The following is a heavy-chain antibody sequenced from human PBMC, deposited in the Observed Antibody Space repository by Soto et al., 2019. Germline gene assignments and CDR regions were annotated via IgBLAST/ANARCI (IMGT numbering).Heavy chain of an antibody. Sequence: LSLSCAASEFDFSRFGIHWVRQAPGKGLEWVGVISYDGSDTYYGESVRGRFTISRDNSNNKVFLQMSSLRAEDTAVYYCARDMRGGVVNPCDSWGQGTLVTVSS. CDR1: EFDFSRFG. V-gene: IGHV3-30*03. CDR2: ISYDGSDT. J-gene: IGHJ4*02. D-gene: IGHD3-22*01. CDR3: ARDMRGGVVNPCDS.